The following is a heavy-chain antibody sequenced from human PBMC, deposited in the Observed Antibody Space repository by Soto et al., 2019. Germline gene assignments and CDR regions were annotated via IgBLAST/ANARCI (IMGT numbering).Heavy chain of an antibody. J-gene: IGHJ6*02. CDR1: GGSISSGGHY. CDR3: AREYSSSYYYYYGMDV. CDR2: IYYSGST. V-gene: IGHV4-31*03. Sequence: QVQLQESGPGLVKPSQTLSLTCTVSGGSISSGGHYWSLIRQHPGKGLEWIGYIYYSGSTYYNPSLKSRVTISVDTSKNQFSLKMSSVTAADTAVYYCAREYSSSYYYYYGMDVWGQGTTVTVSS. D-gene: IGHD6-6*01.